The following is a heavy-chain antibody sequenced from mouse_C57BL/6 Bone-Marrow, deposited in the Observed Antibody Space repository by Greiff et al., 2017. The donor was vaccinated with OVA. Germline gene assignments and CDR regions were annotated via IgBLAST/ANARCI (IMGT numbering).Heavy chain of an antibody. CDR3: ATIYYDYGGNY. Sequence: QVQLKQPGAELVKPGASVKMSCKASGYTFTSYWITWVKQRPGQGLEWIGDIYPGSGSTNYNEKFKSKATLTVDTSSSTAYMQLSSLTSEDSAVYYCATIYYDYGGNYWGQGTTLTVSS. CDR2: IYPGSGST. J-gene: IGHJ2*01. D-gene: IGHD2-4*01. V-gene: IGHV1-55*01. CDR1: GYTFTSYW.